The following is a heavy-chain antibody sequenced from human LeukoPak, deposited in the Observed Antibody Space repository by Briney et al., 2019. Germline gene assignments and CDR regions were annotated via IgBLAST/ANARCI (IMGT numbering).Heavy chain of an antibody. J-gene: IGHJ4*02. Sequence: PGGSLRLSCVASGFPFSSYWMTWVRQAPGKGLEWVANIKQDGSKKSYVDSVKGRSTISRDNAKNSLYLQMNSLRAEDTAVYYCARAPYYDILTGYLYYFDYWGQGTLVTVSS. D-gene: IGHD3-9*01. CDR3: ARAPYYDILTGYLYYFDY. CDR1: GFPFSSYW. CDR2: IKQDGSKK. V-gene: IGHV3-7*03.